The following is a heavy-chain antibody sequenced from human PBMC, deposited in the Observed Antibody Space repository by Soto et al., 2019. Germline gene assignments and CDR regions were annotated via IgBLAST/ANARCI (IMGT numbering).Heavy chain of an antibody. CDR3: AKGAGTAWNYGMDV. Sequence: PVRSMRLPCRAAGVTIRNFGMHRVLQAPGKGLEWVAVISYDGSNKYYADSVKGRFTISRDNSKNTLYLQMNSLRAEDTAVYYCAKGAGTAWNYGMDVWGQGTTVTVSS. CDR1: GVTIRNFG. V-gene: IGHV3-30*18. CDR2: ISYDGSNK. D-gene: IGHD6-13*01. J-gene: IGHJ6*02.